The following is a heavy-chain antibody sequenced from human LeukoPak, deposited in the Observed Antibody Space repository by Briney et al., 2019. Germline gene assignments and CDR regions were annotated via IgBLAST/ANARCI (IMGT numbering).Heavy chain of an antibody. CDR3: ARQRDGYNWATDY. Sequence: GGSLRLSCAASGFTVSSNYMSWVRQAPGKGLEWVANIKQDGSEKYYVDSVKGRFTISRDNAKNSLYLQMNSLRAEDTAVYYCARQRDGYNWATDYWGQGTLVTVSS. CDR2: IKQDGSEK. CDR1: GFTVSSNY. J-gene: IGHJ4*02. V-gene: IGHV3-7*03. D-gene: IGHD5-24*01.